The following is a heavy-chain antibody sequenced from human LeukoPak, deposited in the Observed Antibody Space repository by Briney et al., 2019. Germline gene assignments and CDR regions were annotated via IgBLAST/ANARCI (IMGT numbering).Heavy chain of an antibody. D-gene: IGHD1-26*01. Sequence: GGSLRLSCAASGFTFSSFDMSWVRQAPGKGLEWVSSIRSSGSSTYYADSVKGRVTVPRDNHKNTLFLQMNSLRAEDTAVYFCAKSRYSGSYFDYWGQGTLVTVYS. CDR2: IRSSGSST. J-gene: IGHJ4*02. V-gene: IGHV3-23*01. CDR3: AKSRYSGSYFDY. CDR1: GFTFSSFD.